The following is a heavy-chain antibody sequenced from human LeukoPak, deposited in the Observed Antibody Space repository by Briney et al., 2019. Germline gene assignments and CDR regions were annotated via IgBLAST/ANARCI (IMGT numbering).Heavy chain of an antibody. CDR3: ARGDSGSYYNFYYFYMDV. CDR2: IYYSGNT. V-gene: IGHV4-59*12. J-gene: IGHJ6*03. Sequence: SETLSLTCTVSGGSISSYYWSWIRQPPGKGLEWIGYIYYSGNTNYNPSLKSRVTLSVDTSKTQFYLSLSSVTAADTAVYYCARGDSGSYYNFYYFYMDVWGKGTTVTISS. CDR1: GGSISSYY. D-gene: IGHD3-10*01.